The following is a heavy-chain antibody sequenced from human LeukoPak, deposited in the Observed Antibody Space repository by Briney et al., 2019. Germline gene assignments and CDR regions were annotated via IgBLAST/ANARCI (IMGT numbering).Heavy chain of an antibody. V-gene: IGHV1-69*04. CDR1: GGTFSSYA. CDR3: ARDPPGSAAFDI. D-gene: IGHD3-10*01. J-gene: IGHJ3*02. CDR2: IIPILGIA. Sequence: EASVKVSCTASGGTFSSYAISWVRQAPGQGLERMGRIIPILGIANYAQKFQGRVTITADKSTSTAYMELSSLRSEDTAVYYCARDPPGSAAFDIWGQGTMVTVSS.